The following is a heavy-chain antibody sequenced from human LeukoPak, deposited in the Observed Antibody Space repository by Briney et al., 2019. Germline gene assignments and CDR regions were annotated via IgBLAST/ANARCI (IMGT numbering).Heavy chain of an antibody. D-gene: IGHD6-13*01. V-gene: IGHV3-48*03. CDR1: GFTFSSCE. Sequence: GGSLRLSCAASGFTFSSCEMNWVRQAPGKGLEWVSYISSSGSTIYYADSVKGRFTISRDNAKNSLYLQMNSLRAEDTAVYYCAVQRTLWQQVLDHWGQGTLVTVSS. J-gene: IGHJ4*02. CDR2: ISSSGSTI. CDR3: AVQRTLWQQVLDH.